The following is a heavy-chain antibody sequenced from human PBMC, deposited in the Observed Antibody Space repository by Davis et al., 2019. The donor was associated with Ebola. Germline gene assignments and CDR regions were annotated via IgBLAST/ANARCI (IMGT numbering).Heavy chain of an antibody. D-gene: IGHD6-6*01. CDR3: ARVCRSSSSSGWFDP. Sequence: HTGGSLRLSCAASGFTLSNYWMYWVRQVPGKGLMWVSRINSDGSSTSYADSVKGRFTISRDNAKNTLYLQMNSLRAEDTAVYYCARVCRSSSSSGWFDPWGQGTLVTVSS. V-gene: IGHV3-74*01. J-gene: IGHJ5*02. CDR1: GFTLSNYW. CDR2: INSDGSST.